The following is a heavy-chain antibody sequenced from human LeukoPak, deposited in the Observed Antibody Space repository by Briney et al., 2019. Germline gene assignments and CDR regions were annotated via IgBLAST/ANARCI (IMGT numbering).Heavy chain of an antibody. CDR1: GFIFNSHS. Sequence: PGGSLRLSCAASGFIFNSHSMNWVRQAPGKGLEWVSSISSTSSYIYYADSVKSRFTISRDNAKNSLYLQMNSLRAEDTAVYYCARSSGWYHRGPDYYYYYMDVWGIGTTVTVS. V-gene: IGHV3-21*01. CDR2: ISSTSSYI. D-gene: IGHD6-19*01. J-gene: IGHJ6*03. CDR3: ARSSGWYHRGPDYYYYYMDV.